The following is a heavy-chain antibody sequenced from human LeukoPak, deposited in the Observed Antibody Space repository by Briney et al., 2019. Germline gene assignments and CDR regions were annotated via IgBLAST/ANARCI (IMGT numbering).Heavy chain of an antibody. CDR2: ISGSDGST. CDR3: AKDGGYYDFDS. V-gene: IGHV3-23*01. D-gene: IGHD5-12*01. CDR1: GFTFSSYA. J-gene: IGHJ4*02. Sequence: PGGSLRLSCAASGFTFSSYAMHWVRQAPGKGLEWVSVISGSDGSTYYADSVKGRFTISRDNSKNTLYLQMYSLRVEDTAVYYCAKDGGYYDFDSWGQGTLVTVSS.